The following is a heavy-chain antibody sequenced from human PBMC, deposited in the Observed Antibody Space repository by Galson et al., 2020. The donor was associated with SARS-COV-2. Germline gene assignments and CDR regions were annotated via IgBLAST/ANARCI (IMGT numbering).Heavy chain of an antibody. CDR3: ARVTFDWFVEWFDP. V-gene: IGHV3-30*14. D-gene: IGHD3-9*01. Sequence: GASLKISCAVYGFTFNHYAMHWVRQAPGKGLEWEAVVSFDGIGSTYYADSVKGRFTISRDNSKNTLYLQMNSLRAEDTAVYYCARVTFDWFVEWFDPWGQGTLVTVSS. CDR1: GFTFNHYA. CDR2: VSFDGIGST. J-gene: IGHJ5*02.